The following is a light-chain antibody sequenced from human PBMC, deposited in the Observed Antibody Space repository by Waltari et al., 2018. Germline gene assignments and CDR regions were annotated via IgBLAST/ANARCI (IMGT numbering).Light chain of an antibody. Sequence: QSVLTQPPSASGTPGQGVIISCSGSNSNIGSHNLYWYQHLPGTAPKLLIYKNNQRPSGVPERFSGSKSGTSASLAIGGLRAEDEADYYGAAWDDSLSGRVFGGGTKLTVL. J-gene: IGLJ3*02. CDR1: NSNIGSHN. CDR3: AAWDDSLSGRV. CDR2: KNN. V-gene: IGLV1-47*01.